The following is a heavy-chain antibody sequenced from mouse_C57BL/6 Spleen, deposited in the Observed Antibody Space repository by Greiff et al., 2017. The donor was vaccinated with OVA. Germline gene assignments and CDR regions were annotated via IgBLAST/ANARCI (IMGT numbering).Heavy chain of an antibody. J-gene: IGHJ4*01. Sequence: EVKLVESGGDLVKPGGSLKLSRAASGFTFSSYGMSWVRQTPDKRLEWVATISSGGSYTYYPDSVKGRFTISRDNAKNTLYLQMSSLKAEDTAMYYCARREMDYWGQGTSVTVSS. CDR3: ARREMDY. V-gene: IGHV5-6*02. CDR2: ISSGGSYT. CDR1: GFTFSSYG.